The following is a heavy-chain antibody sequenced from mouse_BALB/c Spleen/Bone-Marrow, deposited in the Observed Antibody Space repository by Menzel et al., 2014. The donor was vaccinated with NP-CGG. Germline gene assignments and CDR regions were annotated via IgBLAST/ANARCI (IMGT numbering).Heavy chain of an antibody. CDR1: GFNIKDTY. CDR3: ARWLLPYGLDY. V-gene: IGHV14-3*02. J-gene: IGHJ4*01. CDR2: IDPANGNA. Sequence: VHVKQSGAELVKPGASVNLSCTASGFNIKDTYMHWVKQRPEQGLEWIGWIDPANGNAKYDPNFQDKATITADTSSNTSYLQLSSLTSEDTAVYYCARWLLPYGLDYWGQGTSVTVSS. D-gene: IGHD2-3*01.